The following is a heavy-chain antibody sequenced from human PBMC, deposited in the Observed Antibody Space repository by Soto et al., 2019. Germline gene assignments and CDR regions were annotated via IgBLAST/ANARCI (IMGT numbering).Heavy chain of an antibody. CDR2: ITGSGGST. CDR3: AKERPDYGDYEC. J-gene: IGHJ4*02. V-gene: IGHV3-23*01. D-gene: IGHD4-17*01. CDR1: GFTLSSCA. Sequence: HPGGSLRLSCVASGFTLSSCAMNWVRQAPGKGLEWVSVITGSGGSTYYADSVKGRFTISRDNSKNTIYLQMNSLTAEDTAVYYCAKERPDYGDYECWGQGTLVTVSS.